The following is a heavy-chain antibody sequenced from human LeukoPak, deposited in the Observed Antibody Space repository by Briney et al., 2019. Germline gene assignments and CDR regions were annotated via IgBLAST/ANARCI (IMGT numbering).Heavy chain of an antibody. D-gene: IGHD6-13*01. J-gene: IGHJ3*02. CDR2: MNPNSGNT. CDR1: GYTFTSYD. Sequence: ASVKVSCKASGYTFTSYDINWVRQATGQGLEWMGWMNPNSGNTGYAQKFQGRVTMTRNTSISTAYMELSSLRSEDTAVYYCASLPRSGERWVVYSSSWYEDAFDIWGQGTMVTVSS. CDR3: ASLPRSGERWVVYSSSWYEDAFDI. V-gene: IGHV1-8*01.